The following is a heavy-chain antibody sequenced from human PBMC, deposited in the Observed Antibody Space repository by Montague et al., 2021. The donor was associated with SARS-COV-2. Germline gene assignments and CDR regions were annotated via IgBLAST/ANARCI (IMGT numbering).Heavy chain of an antibody. V-gene: IGHV4-39*02. CDR1: GASTSSRSYY. Sequence: SETLSLTCGVSGASTSSRSYYWGWIRQPPGKGLDWIGFKYYSGSIYHNLTLKSRVTISEDTSKNHFSLKLSSVTAADTAVYYCAALPSSITIFGVVHGYYLDDWGQGTLVTVSS. J-gene: IGHJ4*02. D-gene: IGHD3-3*01. CDR3: AALPSSITIFGVVHGYYLDD. CDR2: KYYSGSI.